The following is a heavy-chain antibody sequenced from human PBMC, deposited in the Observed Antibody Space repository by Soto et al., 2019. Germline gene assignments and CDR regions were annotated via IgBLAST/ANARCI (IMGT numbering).Heavy chain of an antibody. V-gene: IGHV3-48*03. Sequence: EVQLVESGGALVQPGGSLRLSCEASGFSFSSFAMNWVHQAAGRGLEWVSYISDDGASIYYADSLKGRFTISRDNAKNCLSLQMNKLRAEDTAVYYCARENSVQAWLHHFDHWGLGTLVTVSS. J-gene: IGHJ4*02. CDR3: ARENSVQAWLHHFDH. CDR2: ISDDGASI. D-gene: IGHD5-18*01. CDR1: GFSFSSFA.